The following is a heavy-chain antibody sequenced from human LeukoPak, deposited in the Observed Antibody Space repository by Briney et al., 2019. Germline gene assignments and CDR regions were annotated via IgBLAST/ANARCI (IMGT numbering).Heavy chain of an antibody. J-gene: IGHJ6*04. CDR3: ARQSSGSSPFV. V-gene: IGHV3-7*01. Sequence: PGGSLRLSCAASGFTFSSYWMSWVRQAPGKGLEWVANIKQNGSEKYYVDSVKGRFTISRDNAKNSLYLQMNSLRAEDTAVYYYARQSSGSSPFVWGKGTTVTVSS. CDR1: GFTFSSYW. CDR2: IKQNGSEK. D-gene: IGHD1-26*01.